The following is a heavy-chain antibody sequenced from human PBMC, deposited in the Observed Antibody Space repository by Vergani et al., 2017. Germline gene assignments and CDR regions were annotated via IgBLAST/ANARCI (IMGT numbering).Heavy chain of an antibody. CDR3: ARILESDASGSLHYYGMDV. Sequence: QVTLRESGPALVKPTQTLTLTCTFSGFSLSTSGMCVIWIRQPPGMALEWLARIDWDDDKYYNTSLKTRLPISKVTSKNQVVLTMTNVDPADTATYYCARILESDASGSLHYYGMDVWGQGTTVTVSS. V-gene: IGHV2-70*15. J-gene: IGHJ6*02. D-gene: IGHD3-10*01. CDR1: GFSLSTSGMC. CDR2: IDWDDDK.